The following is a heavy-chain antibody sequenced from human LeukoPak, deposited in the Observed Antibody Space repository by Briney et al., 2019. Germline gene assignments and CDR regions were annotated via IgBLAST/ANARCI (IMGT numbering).Heavy chain of an antibody. D-gene: IGHD3-22*01. Sequence: NPSETLSLTCAVYGGSFNGYYWSWIRQPPGKGLEWIGEINHSGSTNYNPSLKSRVTISVDTSKNQFSLKLSSVTAADTAVYYCARWYYYDSRGYYFDFWGQGTLVTVSS. CDR2: INHSGST. CDR1: GGSFNGYY. J-gene: IGHJ4*02. CDR3: ARWYYYDSRGYYFDF. V-gene: IGHV4-34*01.